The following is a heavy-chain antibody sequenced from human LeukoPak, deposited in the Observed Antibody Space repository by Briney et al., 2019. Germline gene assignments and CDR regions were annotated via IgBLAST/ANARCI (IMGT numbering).Heavy chain of an antibody. V-gene: IGHV1-69*04. D-gene: IGHD1-26*01. CDR1: GGTFSSYA. Sequence: SVKVSCKASGGTFSSYAISWVRQAPGQGLEWMGRIIPILGIANYAQKFQGRVTITADKSTSTAYMELRSLRSDDTAVYYCARDSGGSYQGMDYWGQGTLVTVSS. CDR3: ARDSGGSYQGMDY. CDR2: IIPILGIA. J-gene: IGHJ4*02.